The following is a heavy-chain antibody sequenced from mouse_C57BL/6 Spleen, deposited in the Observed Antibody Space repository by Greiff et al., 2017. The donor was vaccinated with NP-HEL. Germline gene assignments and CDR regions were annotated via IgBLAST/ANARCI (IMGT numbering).Heavy chain of an antibody. J-gene: IGHJ3*01. Sequence: VHVKQSGTVLARPGASVKMSCKTSGYTFTSYWMHWVKQRPGQGLEWIGAIYPGNSDTSYNQKFKGKAKLTAVTSASTAYMELSSLTNEDSAVYYCTRNWDGGPWFAYWGQGTLVTVSA. CDR2: IYPGNSDT. CDR1: GYTFTSYW. V-gene: IGHV1-5*01. CDR3: TRNWDGGPWFAY. D-gene: IGHD4-1*01.